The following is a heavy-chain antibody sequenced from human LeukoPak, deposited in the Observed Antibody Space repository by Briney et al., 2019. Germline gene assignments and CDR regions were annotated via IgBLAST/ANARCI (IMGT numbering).Heavy chain of an antibody. D-gene: IGHD5-18*01. V-gene: IGHV4-61*05. CDR1: GGSISSSSYY. Sequence: SETLSLTCTVSGGSISSSSYYWGWIRQPPGKGLEWIGYIYYSGSTNYNPSLKSRVTISVDTSKNQFSLKLSSVTAADTAVYYCASVTTLFSYFDYWGQGTLVTVSS. CDR3: ASVTTLFSYFDY. CDR2: IYYSGST. J-gene: IGHJ4*02.